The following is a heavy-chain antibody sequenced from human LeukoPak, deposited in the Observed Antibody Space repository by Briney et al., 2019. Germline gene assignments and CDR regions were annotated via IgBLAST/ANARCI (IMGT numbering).Heavy chain of an antibody. V-gene: IGHV3-30*18. CDR3: AKGFNRWWWDLLPYYGMDF. J-gene: IGHJ6*02. Sequence: GGSPRLSCAHSGVTLSGYGMRCVRDAPEKGLECVADISYDGSNKYYTDSVKGRFTISRDNSKNTLYLQMNDLRAEDRAVYYCAKGFNRWWWDLLPYYGMDFWVEGTTVAV. CDR1: GVTLSGYG. CDR2: ISYDGSNK. D-gene: IGHD1-26*01.